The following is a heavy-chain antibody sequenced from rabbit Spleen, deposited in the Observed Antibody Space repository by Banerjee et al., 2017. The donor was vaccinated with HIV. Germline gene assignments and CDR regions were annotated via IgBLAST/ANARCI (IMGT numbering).Heavy chain of an antibody. CDR2: INTYTVKA. D-gene: IGHD6-1*01. CDR1: GVSLNDKDV. Sequence: QEQLEESGGGLVKPEGSLTLTCKASGVSLNDKDVMCWVRQAPGKGLEWIACINTYTVKAVYASWATGRFTFSKTSSTTVTLQMTSLTVADTATYFCARDTASSFSSYGMDLWGPGHHRHRL. V-gene: IGHV1S45*01. J-gene: IGHJ6*01. CDR3: ARDTASSFSSYGMDL.